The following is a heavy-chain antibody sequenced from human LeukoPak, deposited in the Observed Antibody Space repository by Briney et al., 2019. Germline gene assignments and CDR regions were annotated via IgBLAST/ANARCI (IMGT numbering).Heavy chain of an antibody. D-gene: IGHD4-23*01. CDR3: ASIRDDYGGNSMDY. Sequence: SETLSPTCTVSGGSISSYYWSWIRQPPGKGLEWIGYIYYSGSTNYNPSLKSRVTISVDTSKNQFSLKLSSVTAADTAVYYCASIRDDYGGNSMDYWGQGTLVTVSS. J-gene: IGHJ4*02. CDR1: GGSISSYY. CDR2: IYYSGST. V-gene: IGHV4-59*08.